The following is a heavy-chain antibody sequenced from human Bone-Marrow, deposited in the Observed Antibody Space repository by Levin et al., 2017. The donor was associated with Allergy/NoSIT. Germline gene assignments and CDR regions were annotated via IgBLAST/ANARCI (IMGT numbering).Heavy chain of an antibody. CDR2: ISYDGGNE. D-gene: IGHD3-22*01. Sequence: PGGSLRLSCAASGFTLSYYAMHWVRQAPGKGLEWVAGISYDGGNEYYADSVKGRFTISRDNSINTLYLQTNSLRTDDTAVYSCARYDTSGPAFDSWGQGTLVTVSS. J-gene: IGHJ4*02. CDR3: ARYDTSGPAFDS. V-gene: IGHV3-30*04. CDR1: GFTLSYYA.